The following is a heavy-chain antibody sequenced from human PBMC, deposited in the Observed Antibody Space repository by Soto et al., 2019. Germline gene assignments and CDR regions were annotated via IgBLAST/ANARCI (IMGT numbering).Heavy chain of an antibody. D-gene: IGHD6-13*01. CDR1: GFNFNYHG. V-gene: IGHV3-33*01. J-gene: IGHJ6*02. CDR2: LWAGGNYA. CDR3: TRDAQQLANSGMDV. Sequence: QVRLVESGGNVVQPGRSLRLSCATSGFNFNYHGMHWVRQAPGKRLEWVAHLWAGGNYAYYAYSVKGRFTISSDQSTNTLYLQMNSLGAEDTAVYYCTRDAQQLANSGMDVWGQGTTVTVSS.